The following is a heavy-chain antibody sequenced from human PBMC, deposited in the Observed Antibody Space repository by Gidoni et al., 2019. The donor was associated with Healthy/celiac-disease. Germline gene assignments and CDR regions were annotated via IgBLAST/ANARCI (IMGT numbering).Heavy chain of an antibody. CDR2: ISYDGSNK. Sequence: CPVSGFTFSSYAMHWVRQAPGKGLEWVTVISYDGSNKYYADSVKGRCTISRDNSKNTLYLQMNSLRAEDTAVYYCAGGYSSGWYETVGYYYYYGMDVWGQGTTVTVSS. J-gene: IGHJ6*02. V-gene: IGHV3-30-3*02. D-gene: IGHD6-19*01. CDR1: GFTFSSYA. CDR3: AGGYSSGWYETVGYYYYYGMDV.